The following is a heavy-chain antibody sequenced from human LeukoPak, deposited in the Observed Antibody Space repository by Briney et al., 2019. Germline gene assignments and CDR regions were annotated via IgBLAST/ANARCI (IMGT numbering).Heavy chain of an antibody. V-gene: IGHV4-39*01. CDR1: GGSISSSSYY. CDR2: IYYSGST. CDR3: ARWGIPDTAGRISDAFDI. D-gene: IGHD5-18*01. J-gene: IGHJ3*02. Sequence: ESGPGLVKPSETLSLTCTVSGGSISSSSYYWGWIRQPPGKGLEWIGSIYYSGSTYYNPSLKSRVTISVDTSKNQFSLKLSSVTAADTAVYYCARWGIPDTAGRISDAFDIWGQGTMVTVSS.